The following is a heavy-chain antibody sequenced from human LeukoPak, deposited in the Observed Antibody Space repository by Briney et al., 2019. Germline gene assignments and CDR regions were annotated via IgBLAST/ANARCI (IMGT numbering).Heavy chain of an antibody. CDR1: GVSISSYY. J-gene: IGHJ4*02. CDR3: ARHGSSGWNFDY. D-gene: IGHD6-19*01. CDR2: IYYSGST. V-gene: IGHV4-59*08. Sequence: SETLSLTCTVSGVSISSYYWSWIRKPAGKGLEWIGYIYYSGSTNYNPSLKSRVTISVDTSKNQFSLKLSSVTAADTAVYYCARHGSSGWNFDYWGQGTLVTVSS.